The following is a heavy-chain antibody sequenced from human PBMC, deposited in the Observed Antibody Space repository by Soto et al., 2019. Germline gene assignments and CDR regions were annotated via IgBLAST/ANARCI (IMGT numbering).Heavy chain of an antibody. D-gene: IGHD4-17*01. CDR1: GFTFSSYS. V-gene: IGHV3-48*01. CDR3: ARGDLLDYGDYSFDY. J-gene: IGHJ4*02. CDR2: ISSSSSTI. Sequence: PGGSLRLSCAASGFTFSSYSMNWVRQAPGKGLEWVSYISSSSSTIYYADSVKGRFTISRDNAKNSLYLQMNSLRAEDTAVYYCARGDLLDYGDYSFDYRGQGTLVTVSS.